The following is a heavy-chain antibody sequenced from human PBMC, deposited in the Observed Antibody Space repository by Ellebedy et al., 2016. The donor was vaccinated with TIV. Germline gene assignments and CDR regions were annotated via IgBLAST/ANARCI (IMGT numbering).Heavy chain of an antibody. J-gene: IGHJ4*02. V-gene: IGHV1-18*01. Sequence: ASVKVSCKASGYTFSSYGVSWVRQAPGQGLEWMGWISAYNDNTNYAQKFQGRVTMTTDTSTSTAYMELRSLRSDDAAVYYCGRMVYYDSSGYLSDYWGQGTLVTVSS. D-gene: IGHD3-22*01. CDR2: ISAYNDNT. CDR3: GRMVYYDSSGYLSDY. CDR1: GYTFSSYG.